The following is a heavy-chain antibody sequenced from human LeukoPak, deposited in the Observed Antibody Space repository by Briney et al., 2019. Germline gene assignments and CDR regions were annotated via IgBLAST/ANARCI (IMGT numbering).Heavy chain of an antibody. Sequence: GGSLRLSCAASGFTFTNAWMNWVRQAPGKGLEWVGHIKSKPSGGTIDYAAPVKDRFTISRDDSKNTLYLQMSNLNTEDTAMYYCSTDGRLTGRHGSFDSWGQGTLVTVSS. J-gene: IGHJ4*02. D-gene: IGHD1-20*01. CDR3: STDGRLTGRHGSFDS. CDR1: GFTFTNAW. V-gene: IGHV3-15*07. CDR2: IKSKPSGGTI.